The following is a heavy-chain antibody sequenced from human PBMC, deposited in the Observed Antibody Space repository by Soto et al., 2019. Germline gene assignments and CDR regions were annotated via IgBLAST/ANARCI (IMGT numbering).Heavy chain of an antibody. Sequence: QVQLVQSGAEVKKPGASVTVSCKPSGYTFTSYDINWVRQATGPGHEWMGWMNPNSGNTGYAQKFQGRVTMTRNTTIRTAYMELSSLRSEYTAVYYCANPKVGASFRYYYYCMDVWGHVTTVTVSS. CDR2: MNPNSGNT. D-gene: IGHD1-26*01. V-gene: IGHV1-8*01. J-gene: IGHJ6*02. CDR3: ANPKVGASFRYYYYCMDV. CDR1: GYTFTSYD.